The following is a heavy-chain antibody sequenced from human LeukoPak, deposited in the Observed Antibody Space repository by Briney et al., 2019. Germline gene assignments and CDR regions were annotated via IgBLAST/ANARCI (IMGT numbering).Heavy chain of an antibody. CDR2: IKPDGSAA. J-gene: IGHJ4*02. Sequence: GGSLRLSCTDSGFAFSMYWMSWVRQAPGKGLEWLASIKPDGSAAIYVDSMKGRFTISRDNAKNSLYLQMNSLTVEDTAVYYCATHSDWRFDFWGQGTLVTVSS. CDR1: GFAFSMYW. CDR3: ATHSDWRFDF. D-gene: IGHD6-19*01. V-gene: IGHV3-7*01.